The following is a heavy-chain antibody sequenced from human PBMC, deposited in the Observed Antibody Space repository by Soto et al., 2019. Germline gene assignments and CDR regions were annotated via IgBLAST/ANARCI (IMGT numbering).Heavy chain of an antibody. V-gene: IGHV1-3*01. J-gene: IGHJ6*02. Sequence: GASVNVASKASGFTVTIYAMHWVHQAPGQRVEWMGWINAGNCNAKYSQKLPGRGTITMATCARTAYEDMRRLRSEDEAWYVWGRDPSYYGTDVWGQGTTVTVSS. CDR2: INAGNCNA. CDR1: GFTVTIYA. CDR3: GRDPSYYGTDV.